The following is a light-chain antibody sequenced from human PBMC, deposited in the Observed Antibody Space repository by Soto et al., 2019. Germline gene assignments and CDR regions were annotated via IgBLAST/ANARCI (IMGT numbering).Light chain of an antibody. CDR2: GAS. CDR3: HQYGGSPPYT. Sequence: EIVLTQSPGTLYLSPGERATLSCRASQSVTSSYLAWYQQKPGQAPRLLIFGASSRATGIPDRFSGSGSGTDFTLTISRLEPEDFAVYYCHQYGGSPPYTFGQGTKLEIK. CDR1: QSVTSSY. V-gene: IGKV3-20*01. J-gene: IGKJ2*01.